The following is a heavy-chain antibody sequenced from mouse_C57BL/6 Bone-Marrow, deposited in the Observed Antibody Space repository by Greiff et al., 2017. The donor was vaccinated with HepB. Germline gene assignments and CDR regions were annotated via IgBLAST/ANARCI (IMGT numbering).Heavy chain of an antibody. CDR1: GYTFTSYW. CDR3: ALYYGYEYYAMDY. D-gene: IGHD2-2*01. J-gene: IGHJ4*01. CDR2: INPSSGYT. Sequence: HVQLKESGAELAKPGASVKLSCKASGYTFTSYWMHWVKQRPGQGLEWIGYINPSSGYTKYNQKFKDKATLTADKSSSTAYMQLSSLTYEDSAVYYCALYYGYEYYAMDYWGQGTSVTVSS. V-gene: IGHV1-7*01.